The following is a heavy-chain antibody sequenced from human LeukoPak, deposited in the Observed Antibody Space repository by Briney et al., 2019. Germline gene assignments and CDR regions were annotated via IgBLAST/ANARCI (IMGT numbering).Heavy chain of an antibody. CDR1: GFTFSNYE. Sequence: GGSLRLSCAASGFTFSNYEMNWVRQAPGKGLEWVSYISSSGSTIYYADSVKGRFTISRDNAKNSLYLQMNSLRAEDTAVYYCARGSSAAESGLSFDYWGQGTLVTVSS. J-gene: IGHJ4*02. D-gene: IGHD6-13*01. V-gene: IGHV3-48*03. CDR2: ISSSGSTI. CDR3: ARGSSAAESGLSFDY.